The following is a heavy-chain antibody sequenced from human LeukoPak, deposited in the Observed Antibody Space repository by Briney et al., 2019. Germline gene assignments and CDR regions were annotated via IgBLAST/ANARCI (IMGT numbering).Heavy chain of an antibody. D-gene: IGHD6-13*01. CDR3: ARGDIAAAGTDAFDI. Sequence: SETLSLTCAVYGGSFSGYYWSWIRQPPGKGLEWIGEINHSGSTNYNPSLKSRVTISVDTSKNQFSLKLSSVTAADTAVYYCARGDIAAAGTDAFDIWGQGTMVTVSS. J-gene: IGHJ3*02. V-gene: IGHV4-34*01. CDR1: GGSFSGYY. CDR2: INHSGST.